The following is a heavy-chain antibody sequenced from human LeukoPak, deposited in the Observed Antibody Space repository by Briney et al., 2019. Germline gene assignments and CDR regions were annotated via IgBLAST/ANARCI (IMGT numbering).Heavy chain of an antibody. V-gene: IGHV3-74*01. D-gene: IGHD1-26*01. CDR2: INGDGSTT. CDR1: GFSFSTYW. J-gene: IGHJ4*02. CDR3: AKGAGGNGSDRI. Sequence: GGSLRLSCAASGFSFSTYWMHWVRQAPGEGLLWVSRINGDGSTTNYADSVKGRFTISRDNAKNTLYLQMNSLRAEDTAVYYCAKGAGGNGSDRIWGQGTLVTVSS.